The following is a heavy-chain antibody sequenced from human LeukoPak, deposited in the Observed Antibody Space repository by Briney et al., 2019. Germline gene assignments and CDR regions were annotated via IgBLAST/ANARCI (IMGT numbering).Heavy chain of an antibody. CDR1: GFTFSSYS. CDR3: ARGSRERLFDP. Sequence: GGSLRLSCAASGFTFSSYSMNWVRQAPGKGLEWVSFISGTSSYIYYPDSVKGRFTISRDNAKNSLYLQMNSLRAEDTAIYFCARGSRERLFDPWGQGTLVTVSS. J-gene: IGHJ5*02. V-gene: IGHV3-21*01. CDR2: ISGTSSYI. D-gene: IGHD6-25*01.